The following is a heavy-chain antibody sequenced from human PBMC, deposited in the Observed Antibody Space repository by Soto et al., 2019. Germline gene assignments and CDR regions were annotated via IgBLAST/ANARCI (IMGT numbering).Heavy chain of an antibody. CDR2: ISYDGNNK. D-gene: IGHD3-9*01. V-gene: IGHV3-30-3*01. J-gene: IGHJ4*02. CDR3: ARDSLDSDTLTGYKYLDY. CDR1: RFTFSDYA. Sequence: QVQLVESGGGVVQPGRSLRLSCAASRFTFSDYAMHWVRQAPGKGLDWVAVISYDGNNKYYADSVKGRFTISRDNSKNTLYLQMNSLRPEDTAVYYCARDSLDSDTLTGYKYLDYWGQGTLVTVSS.